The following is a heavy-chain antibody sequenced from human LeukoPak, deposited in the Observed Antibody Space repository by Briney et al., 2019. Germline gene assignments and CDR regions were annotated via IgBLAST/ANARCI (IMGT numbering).Heavy chain of an antibody. CDR2: IKQDGSEK. V-gene: IGHV3-7*01. J-gene: IGHJ6*02. Sequence: GGSLRLSCAASGFTFSSYWMSWVRQAPGKGLEGVANIKQDGSEKYYVDSVKGRFTISRDNAKNSLYLQMNSLRAEDTAVYYCARDDCSSTSCYRGYYYGMDVWGQGTTVTVSS. D-gene: IGHD2-2*02. CDR3: ARDDCSSTSCYRGYYYGMDV. CDR1: GFTFSSYW.